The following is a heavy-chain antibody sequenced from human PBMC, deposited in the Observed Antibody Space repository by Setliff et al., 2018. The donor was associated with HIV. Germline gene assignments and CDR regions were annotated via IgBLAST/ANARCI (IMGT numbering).Heavy chain of an antibody. CDR1: GGSISRSAPY. J-gene: IGHJ4*02. D-gene: IGHD3-3*01. Sequence: SETLSLTCTVSGGSISRSAPYWAWIRQSPGKGLEWIGTIYYTGTTHYNPSLKSRVTISVDTFKSQLSLKLTSVSAADTSIYYCARHVTNSDFRGFSSSAEALNYWGQGTLVTVSS. CDR2: IYYTGTT. V-gene: IGHV4-39*01. CDR3: ARHVTNSDFRGFSSSAEALNY.